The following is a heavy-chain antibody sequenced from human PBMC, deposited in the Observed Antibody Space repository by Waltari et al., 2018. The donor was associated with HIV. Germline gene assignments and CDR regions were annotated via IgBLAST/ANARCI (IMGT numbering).Heavy chain of an antibody. V-gene: IGHV1-3*01. Sequence: QVQLVQSGAEVKKPGASVKVSCTASGHSFTRYAMHWVRQAHGPGLEWMGGINAGNGNTKYSQKFQGRVTITRATSAITATLELGSLRSEDTAVYYCARDLLGSGGRWGQGTLVTVSS. CDR3: ARDLLGSGGR. CDR2: INAGNGNT. D-gene: IGHD3-10*01. J-gene: IGHJ4*02. CDR1: GHSFTRYA.